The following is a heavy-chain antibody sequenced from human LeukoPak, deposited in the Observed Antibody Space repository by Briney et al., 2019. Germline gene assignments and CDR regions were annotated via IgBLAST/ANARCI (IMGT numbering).Heavy chain of an antibody. CDR3: AKQSYYYYDSSGYYGYYFDY. D-gene: IGHD3-22*01. J-gene: IGHJ4*02. CDR2: ISSSSSYI. Sequence: GGSLRLSCAASGFTFSSYNMNWVRQAPGKGLEWVSSISSSSSYIYYADSVKGRFTISRDNAKNSLYLQMNSLRAEDTAVYYCAKQSYYYYDSSGYYGYYFDYWGQGTLVTVSS. CDR1: GFTFSSYN. V-gene: IGHV3-21*01.